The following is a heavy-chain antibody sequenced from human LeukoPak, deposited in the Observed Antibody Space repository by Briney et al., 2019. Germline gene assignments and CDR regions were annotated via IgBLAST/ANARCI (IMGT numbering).Heavy chain of an antibody. Sequence: ASVKVSCKASGYTFTGYYMHWVQQAPGQGLEWMGWINPNSGGGTNYADSVQGRFTISRDNPKNTLYLQMNSLRAEDTAVYFCAKRGVVIRVFLVGFHKEAYYFDSWGQGTLVTVSS. CDR1: GYTFTGYY. CDR2: INPNSGGGT. J-gene: IGHJ4*02. CDR3: AKRGVVIRVFLVGFHKEAYYFDS. D-gene: IGHD3-10*01. V-gene: IGHV1-2*02.